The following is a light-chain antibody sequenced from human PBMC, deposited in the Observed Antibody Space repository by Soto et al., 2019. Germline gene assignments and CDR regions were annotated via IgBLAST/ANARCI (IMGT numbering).Light chain of an antibody. CDR3: SSYTSSSTVV. V-gene: IGLV2-14*01. Sequence: QSVLTQPASVSGSPGQSITISCTGTSSDVGGYNYVSWYQQHPGKAPKLMIYEVSNRPSGVSNRFSGSQSGNTASLTISGLQAEDEADYYCSSYTSSSTVVFGGGTTLTVL. CDR1: SSDVGGYNY. CDR2: EVS. J-gene: IGLJ2*01.